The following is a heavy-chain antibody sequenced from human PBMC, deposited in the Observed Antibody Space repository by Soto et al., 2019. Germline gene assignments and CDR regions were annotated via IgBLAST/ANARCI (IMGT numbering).Heavy chain of an antibody. J-gene: IGHJ4*02. CDR2: ISGSGGST. V-gene: IGHV3-23*01. CDR3: AKDGIVVVPAATHFDY. D-gene: IGHD2-2*01. CDR1: GFTFSSYA. Sequence: VQLLESGGGLVQPGGSLRLSCAASGFTFSSYAMSWVRQAPGKGLEWVSAISGSGGSTYYADSMKGRFTISRDNSKNTLYLQMNSLRAEDTAVYYCAKDGIVVVPAATHFDYWGQGTLVTVSS.